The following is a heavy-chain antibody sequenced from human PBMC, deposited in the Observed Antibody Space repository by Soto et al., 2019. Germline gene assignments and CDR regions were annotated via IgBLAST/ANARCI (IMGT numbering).Heavy chain of an antibody. CDR2: IYYSGST. J-gene: IGHJ5*02. V-gene: IGHV4-30-2*01. D-gene: IGHD3-22*01. CDR1: GGSISSGSYS. Sequence: PSETLSLTCAVSGGSISSGSYSWSWLRQPPGKGLEWIGYIYYSGSTYYNPSLKSRVTISVDTSKNQFSLKLNSVTAAHTAVYYCARSDNTGYYNWFDPWGQGTLVTVSS. CDR3: ARSDNTGYYNWFDP.